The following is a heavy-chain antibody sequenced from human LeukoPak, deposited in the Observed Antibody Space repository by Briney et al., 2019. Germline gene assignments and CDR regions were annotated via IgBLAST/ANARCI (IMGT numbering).Heavy chain of an antibody. CDR2: IYYSGTT. V-gene: IGHV4-39*01. D-gene: IGHD6-13*01. J-gene: IGHJ4*02. CDR1: GGSISSNNYY. CDR3: ARRFKGGSSWDFDF. Sequence: SETLSLTCTVSGGSISSNNYYWGGIRQPPGKGLEWIGSIYYSGTTYYNPSLKSRVAISVDTSKNQFSLKLSSVTAADTAVYYCARRFKGGSSWDFDFWGQGTLVTVSS.